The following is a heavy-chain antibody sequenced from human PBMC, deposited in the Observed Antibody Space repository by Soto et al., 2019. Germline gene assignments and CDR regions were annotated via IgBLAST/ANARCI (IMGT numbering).Heavy chain of an antibody. CDR1: GYTFNSYA. J-gene: IGHJ4*02. V-gene: IGHV1-3*01. CDR3: ARVPVTKGERRSYDILTGPLYYFDY. Sequence: ASVKVSCKASGYTFNSYAMHWVRQAPGQRLEWMGWINAGNGNTKYSQKFQGRVTITRDTSASTAYMELSSLRSEDTAVYYCARVPVTKGERRSYDILTGPLYYFDYWGQGTLVTVSS. D-gene: IGHD3-9*01. CDR2: INAGNGNT.